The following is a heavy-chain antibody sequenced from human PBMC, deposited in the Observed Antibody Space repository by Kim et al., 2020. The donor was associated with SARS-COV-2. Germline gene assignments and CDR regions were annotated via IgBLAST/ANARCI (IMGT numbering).Heavy chain of an antibody. Sequence: GGSLRLSCSASGFTFSSYGMHWVRQAPGKGLEYVSAIKNNGGSTYYADSVKGRFTISRDNSKNTLYLQMRSLRSEDTAVYHYVKGNSSSWYGAFDIWGQGTMVTVSS. CDR1: GFTFSSYG. D-gene: IGHD6-13*01. CDR3: VKGNSSSWYGAFDI. V-gene: IGHV3-64D*06. J-gene: IGHJ3*02. CDR2: IKNNGGST.